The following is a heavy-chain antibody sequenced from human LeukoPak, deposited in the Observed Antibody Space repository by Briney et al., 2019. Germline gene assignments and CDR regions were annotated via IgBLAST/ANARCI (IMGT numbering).Heavy chain of an antibody. CDR3: ARDHYYDSSGYTFGY. D-gene: IGHD3-22*01. Sequence: KSSETLSLTCTVSGGSISNYYWSWIRQPPGKRLEWIGYIYSSGSTNYNPSLKGRLTISVDTSKNQFSLKLSTVTAADTAVYYCARDHYYDSSGYTFGYWGQGTLVTVSS. CDR1: GGSISNYY. V-gene: IGHV4-59*01. J-gene: IGHJ4*02. CDR2: IYSSGST.